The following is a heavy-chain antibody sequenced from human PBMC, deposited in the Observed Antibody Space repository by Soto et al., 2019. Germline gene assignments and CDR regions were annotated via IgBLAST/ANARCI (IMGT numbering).Heavy chain of an antibody. CDR1: GFTFSSYA. Sequence: PGGSLRLSCAASGFTFSSYAMHWVRQAPGKGLEWVAVISYDGSNKYYADSVKGRFTISRDNSKNTLYLQMNSLRAEDTAVYYCATSLTNWGQGTLVTVSS. V-gene: IGHV3-30-3*01. D-gene: IGHD1-1*01. CDR3: ATSLTN. J-gene: IGHJ4*02. CDR2: ISYDGSNK.